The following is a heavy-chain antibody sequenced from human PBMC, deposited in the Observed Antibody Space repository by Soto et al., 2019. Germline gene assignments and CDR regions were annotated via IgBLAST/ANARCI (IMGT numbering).Heavy chain of an antibody. CDR2: IRSKAYGGTT. J-gene: IGHJ4*02. D-gene: IGHD3-10*01. CDR3: TREGAYYYGSGSYHDY. V-gene: IGHV3-49*03. CDR1: GFTFGDYA. Sequence: EVQLVESGGGLVQPGRSLRLSCTASGFTFGDYAMSWFRQAPGKGLEWVGVIRSKAYGGTTEYAASVKGRFTISRDDSKSIAYMQMNSLKTEDTAVYYCTREGAYYYGSGSYHDYWGQGTLVTVSS.